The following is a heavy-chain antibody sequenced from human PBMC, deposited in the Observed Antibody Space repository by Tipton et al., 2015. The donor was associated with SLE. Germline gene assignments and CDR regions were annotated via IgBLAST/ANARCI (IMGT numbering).Heavy chain of an antibody. Sequence: TLSLTCTVSGDSINSRTFYGAWIRQTPGRGLEWVGSVSYTGTTSLNPSLKSRVTISIDTSKNHFSLNLTSVTAADTAVYYCASAYCSSTGCQTLGPDWFDPWGQGTLVTVSS. CDR1: GDSINSRTFY. CDR3: ASAYCSSTGCQTLGPDWFDP. D-gene: IGHD2-2*01. J-gene: IGHJ5*02. CDR2: VSYTGTT. V-gene: IGHV4-39*07.